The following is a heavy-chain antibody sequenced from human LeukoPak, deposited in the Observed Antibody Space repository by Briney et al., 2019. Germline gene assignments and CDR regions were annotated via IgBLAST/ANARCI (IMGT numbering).Heavy chain of an antibody. CDR3: ARPSYYYDSSGNTMTNWFDP. J-gene: IGHJ5*02. CDR1: GGSISSSSYY. D-gene: IGHD3-22*01. Sequence: SETLSLTCTVSGGSISSSSYYWGWIRQPPGKGLEWIGSIYYSGSTYYNPSLKSRVTISVDTSKNQFSLKLSSVTAADTAVYYCARPSYYYDSSGNTMTNWFDPWGQGTLVTVSS. CDR2: IYYSGST. V-gene: IGHV4-39*07.